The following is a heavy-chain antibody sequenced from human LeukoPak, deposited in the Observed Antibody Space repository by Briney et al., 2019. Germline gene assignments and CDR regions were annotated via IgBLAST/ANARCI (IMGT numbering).Heavy chain of an antibody. CDR3: TTXTHFYL. J-gene: IGHJ4*02. Sequence: PGGSLRLSCATSGFSFNGAWLSWVRQAPGKGLEWIGRIQHGGTTDYAAPVKGRFTISRDDSKATLYLQMNSLKTEDTAIYYCTTXTHFYLGGQGTLVTVX. D-gene: IGHD2-15*01. V-gene: IGHV3-15*01. CDR1: GFSFNGAW. CDR2: IQHGGTT.